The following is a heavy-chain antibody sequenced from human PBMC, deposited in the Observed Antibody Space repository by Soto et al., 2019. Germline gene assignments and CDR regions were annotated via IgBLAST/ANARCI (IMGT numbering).Heavy chain of an antibody. Sequence: GGFLRLSCAISGFSVSSNYLSWVRQAPGKGLEWVSVHYSGGSTYYADSVQGRFTISRDKSNNTLYLQMRRVRAEDTAVYFCARHRHPRGTVGATSPLDPWGQGTQVTVSS. CDR2: HYSGGST. V-gene: IGHV3-53*01. J-gene: IGHJ5*02. D-gene: IGHD1-26*01. CDR3: ARHRHPRGTVGATSPLDP. CDR1: GFSVSSNY.